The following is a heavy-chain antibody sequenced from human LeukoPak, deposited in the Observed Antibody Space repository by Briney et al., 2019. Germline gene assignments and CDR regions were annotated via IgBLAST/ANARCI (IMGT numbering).Heavy chain of an antibody. CDR1: GFTFGTYA. CDR3: AKDIQLST. J-gene: IGHJ3*01. Sequence: GGSLRLSCAASGFTFGTYAMSWVRQGPGKGLEWVSLISFSGDNSYYADSVKGRFTTSRDNSKNTLSLQMNSLRVEDTAIYYCAKDIQLSTWGLGTMVTVSS. V-gene: IGHV3-23*01. CDR2: ISFSGDNS. D-gene: IGHD5-24*01.